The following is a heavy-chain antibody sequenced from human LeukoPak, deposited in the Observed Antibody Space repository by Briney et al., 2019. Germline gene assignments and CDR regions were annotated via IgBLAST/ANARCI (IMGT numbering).Heavy chain of an antibody. CDR3: ARQKLDSNCVPEWFDP. J-gene: IGHJ5*02. V-gene: IGHV4-39*01. CDR1: GGSISSISYY. D-gene: IGHD4-11*01. CDR2: IYYSGST. Sequence: SETLSLTCTVSGGSISSISYYWGWVRQPPGKGLEWIGSIYYSGSTYNNPSLTSRVTLSVDTSKNQFSLKLTSVTAADTAVYYCARQKLDSNCVPEWFDPWGQGTLVTVSS.